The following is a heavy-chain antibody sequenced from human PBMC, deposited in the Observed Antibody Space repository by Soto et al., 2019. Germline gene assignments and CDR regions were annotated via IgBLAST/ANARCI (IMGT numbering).Heavy chain of an antibody. CDR3: VKAMLSAVAPILAY. D-gene: IGHD6-19*01. CDR1: GFTFSSYA. V-gene: IGHV3-64D*06. J-gene: IGHJ4*02. Sequence: PGGSLRLSCSASGFTFSSYAMHWVRQAPGKGLEYVSAISRHGGSTYCADSVKGRFTISRDNSKNTLYLQMSRLRAEDTAVYYCVKAMLSAVAPILAYWGQGTLVTVSS. CDR2: ISRHGGST.